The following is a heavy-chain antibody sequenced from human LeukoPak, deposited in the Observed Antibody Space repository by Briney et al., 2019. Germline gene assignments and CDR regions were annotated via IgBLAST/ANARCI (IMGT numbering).Heavy chain of an antibody. D-gene: IGHD1-20*01. J-gene: IGHJ3*02. Sequence: SETLSLTCTVSGGSISSGDYYWSWIRQPPGKGLEWIGYIYSSGSTNYNPSLKSRVTISLDTSKNQFSLRLSSVTATDTALYYCARHRGYNWHDPQAFDIWGQGTMVTVSS. CDR3: ARHRGYNWHDPQAFDI. CDR2: IYSSGST. V-gene: IGHV4-30-4*01. CDR1: GGSISSGDYY.